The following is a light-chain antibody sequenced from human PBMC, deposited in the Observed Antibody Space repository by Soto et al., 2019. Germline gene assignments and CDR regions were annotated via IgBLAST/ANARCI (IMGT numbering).Light chain of an antibody. CDR2: AVS. Sequence: QSALTQPASVSGSPGQSITISCTGTSSDVGGYNYVSWYQQHPGKAPKLMIYAVSNRPSGVSTRFSGSKSGNTASLTISGLQAEDEADYHCSSSTTSSTLLYVFGTGTKLTVL. V-gene: IGLV2-14*01. J-gene: IGLJ1*01. CDR3: SSSTTSSTLLYV. CDR1: SSDVGGYNY.